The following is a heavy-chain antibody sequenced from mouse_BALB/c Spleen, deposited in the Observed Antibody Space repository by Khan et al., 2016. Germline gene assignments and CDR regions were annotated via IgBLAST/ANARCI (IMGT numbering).Heavy chain of an antibody. Sequence: QIQLVQSGPELKKPGETVKISCKASGYTFTNYGMNWVRQAPGKGLQWMGWMNPYTGEPTYTDDFKGRFAFSLETSASTAYLQINNLKNEDTATYFCAKSTYYGYYYAMGYWGQGTSVTVSS. CDR2: MNPYTGEP. J-gene: IGHJ4*01. V-gene: IGHV9-3-1*01. D-gene: IGHD1-2*01. CDR3: AKSTYYGYYYAMGY. CDR1: GYTFTNYG.